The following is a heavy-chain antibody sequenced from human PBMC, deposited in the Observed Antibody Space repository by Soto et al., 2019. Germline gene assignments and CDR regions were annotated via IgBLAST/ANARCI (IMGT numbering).Heavy chain of an antibody. CDR1: GFTFSSHS. Sequence: GGSLRLSCAASGFTFSSHSMNWVRQAPGKGLEWVAVIWYDGSNKYYADSVKGRFTISRDNSKNTLYLQMNSLRAEDTAVYYCARVPVYYYYYYMDVWGKGTTVTVSS. CDR2: IWYDGSNK. CDR3: ARVPVYYYYYYMDV. J-gene: IGHJ6*03. V-gene: IGHV3-33*08.